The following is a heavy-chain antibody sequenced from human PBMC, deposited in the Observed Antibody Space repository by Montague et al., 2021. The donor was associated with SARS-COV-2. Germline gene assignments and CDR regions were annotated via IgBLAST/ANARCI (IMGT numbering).Heavy chain of an antibody. V-gene: IGHV4-34*01. J-gene: IGHJ6*03. CDR1: GGSFSTYS. CDR3: ARLGVGVVPSPIRGVGPYYSYYYVDV. D-gene: IGHD2-15*01. CDR2: IHHGGST. Sequence: SETLSLTCAVHGGSFSTYSWNWIRQPAGKGLEWIGEIHHGGSTNYNPSLKSRVTISADTSKNQFSLKLTSVAAADTAVYYCARLGVGVVPSPIRGVGPYYSYYYVDVWGKGTTVTVSS.